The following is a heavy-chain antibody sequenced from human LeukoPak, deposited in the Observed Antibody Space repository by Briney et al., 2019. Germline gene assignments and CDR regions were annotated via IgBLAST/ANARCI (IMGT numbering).Heavy chain of an antibody. CDR3: ASGLAAAGRGY. Sequence: GGSLRLSCAASGFTFNNYNMNWVRPAPGKGLEWVSFISSSSGTIHYADSVKGRFTISRDNAKNSLYLQMNSLRAEDTAVYYCASGLAAAGRGYWGQGTLVTVSS. J-gene: IGHJ4*02. CDR1: GFTFNNYN. D-gene: IGHD6-13*01. V-gene: IGHV3-48*01. CDR2: ISSSSGTI.